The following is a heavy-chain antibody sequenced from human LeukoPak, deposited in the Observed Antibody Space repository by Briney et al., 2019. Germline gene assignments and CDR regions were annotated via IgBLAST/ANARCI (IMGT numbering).Heavy chain of an antibody. CDR1: GFTFSSYW. V-gene: IGHV3-7*01. CDR3: ARDLEGYKFGYNWFDP. CDR2: IKQDGSEK. Sequence: GGSLRLSCAASGFTFSSYWMSWVRQAPGKGLEWVANIKQDGSEKYYVDSVKGRFTISRDNVKKSLYLQMNSLRAEDTAVYYCARDLEGYKFGYNWFDPWGQGTLVTVSS. D-gene: IGHD5-18*01. J-gene: IGHJ5*02.